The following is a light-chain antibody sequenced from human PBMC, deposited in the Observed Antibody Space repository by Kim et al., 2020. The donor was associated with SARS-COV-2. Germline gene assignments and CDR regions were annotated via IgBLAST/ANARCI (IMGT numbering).Light chain of an antibody. CDR1: RSDVGTYNY. V-gene: IGLV2-14*03. CDR2: DVS. J-gene: IGLJ1*01. Sequence: GQSITISCTGTRSDVGTYNYVSWYQQHPGEAPKLMIYDVSSRPLGVSNRFSGSKSGNTASLTISGLQTEDEADYYCSSYTSSSFYVFGTGTKVTVL. CDR3: SSYTSSSFYV.